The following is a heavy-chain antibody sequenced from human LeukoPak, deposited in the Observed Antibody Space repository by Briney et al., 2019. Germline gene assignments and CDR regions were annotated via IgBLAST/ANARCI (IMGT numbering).Heavy chain of an antibody. CDR1: GFPFSNYG. Sequence: GGSLRLSCAASGFPFSNYGMHWVRQAPGKGLEWVAVISYDGSNKYYADSVKGRFTISRDNSKNTLYLQMNSLRAEDTAVYYCARTYYYDSSGYYLRWYLDYWGQGTLVTVSS. D-gene: IGHD3-22*01. CDR2: ISYDGSNK. V-gene: IGHV3-30*03. J-gene: IGHJ4*02. CDR3: ARTYYYDSSGYYLRWYLDY.